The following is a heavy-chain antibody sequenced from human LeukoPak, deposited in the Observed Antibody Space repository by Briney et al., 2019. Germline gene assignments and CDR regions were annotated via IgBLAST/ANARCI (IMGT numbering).Heavy chain of an antibody. D-gene: IGHD3-22*01. CDR2: IYYSGST. CDR1: GGSLSSSSYY. CDR3: ARQNSQWLLLRAPTFFDY. Sequence: SETLSLTCTVSGGSLSSSSYYWGWIRQPPGKGLEWIGSIYYSGSTYYNPSLKSRVTISVDTSKNQYTLKLSSVTAADTAVYYCARQNSQWLLLRAPTFFDYWGQGTLVTVSS. J-gene: IGHJ4*02. V-gene: IGHV4-39*01.